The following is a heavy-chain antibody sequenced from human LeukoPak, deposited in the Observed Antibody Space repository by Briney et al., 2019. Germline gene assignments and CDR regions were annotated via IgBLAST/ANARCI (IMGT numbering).Heavy chain of an antibody. CDR1: GFTFSSYE. CDR3: ARVSEVIAVADYFDY. V-gene: IGHV3-21*01. CDR2: ISSSSSYI. Sequence: PGGSLRLSCAASGFTFSSYEMNWVRQAPGKRLEWVSSISSSSSYIYYADSVKGRFTISRDNAKNSLYLQMNSLRAEDTAVYYCARVSEVIAVADYFDYWGQGTLVTVSS. J-gene: IGHJ4*02. D-gene: IGHD6-19*01.